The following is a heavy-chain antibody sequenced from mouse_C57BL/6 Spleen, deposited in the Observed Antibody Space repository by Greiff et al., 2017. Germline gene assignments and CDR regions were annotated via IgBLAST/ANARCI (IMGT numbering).Heavy chain of an antibody. D-gene: IGHD1-1*01. CDR3: ARSPLRTGAMDY. CDR2: IRNKANGYTT. V-gene: IGHV7-3*01. CDR1: GFTFTAYY. J-gene: IGHJ4*01. Sequence: EVQRVESGGGLVQPGGSLSLSCAASGFTFTAYYMSWVRQPPGKALEWLGFIRNKANGYTTEYSASVKGRFTISRDNSQSILYLQMNALRAEDSATYYCARSPLRTGAMDYWGQGTSVTVSS.